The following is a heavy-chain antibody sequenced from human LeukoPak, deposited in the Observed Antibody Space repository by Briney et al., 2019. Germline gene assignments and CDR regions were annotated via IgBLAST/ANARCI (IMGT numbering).Heavy chain of an antibody. V-gene: IGHV4-4*02. CDR2: IYHSGST. Sequence: PSGTLSLTCAVSGGSISSSNWWSWVRQPPGKGLEWIGEIYHSGSTNYNPSLKSRVTISVDKSKNQFSLKLSSVTAADTAVYYCARLPVEYCSGGSCSRGAFDIWGQGTMVTVSS. CDR3: ARLPVEYCSGGSCSRGAFDI. J-gene: IGHJ3*02. D-gene: IGHD2-15*01. CDR1: GGSISSSNW.